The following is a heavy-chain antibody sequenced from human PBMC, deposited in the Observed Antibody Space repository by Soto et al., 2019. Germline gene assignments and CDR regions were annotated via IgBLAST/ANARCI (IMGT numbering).Heavy chain of an antibody. CDR2: IFLPNGAT. J-gene: IGHJ5*02. D-gene: IGHD6-6*01. CDR1: GFTFSNYP. Sequence: EVQLLESGGALEQPGGSLRISCAASGFTFSNYPMAWVRQASGKGLEWDSIIFLPNGATTYADSVTGRFTISRDNSKNTLYLQMSGLRAEDTAVYYCAKRFVNSSTWSSLGPWGQGTVVTVSS. CDR3: AKRFVNSSTWSSLGP. V-gene: IGHV3-23*03.